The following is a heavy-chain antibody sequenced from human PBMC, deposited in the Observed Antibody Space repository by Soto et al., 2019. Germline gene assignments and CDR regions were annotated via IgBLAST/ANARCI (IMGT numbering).Heavy chain of an antibody. Sequence: EVQLVESGGGLVQPGGSLKLSCAASGFTFSEFVMDWARQASGKGLEWVGRIRSKGDNYATIYAESLRGRSTISRDDSKNTAYLQMNSLKSEDTAVYYCAYIRGWGQGTLVTVSS. CDR1: GFTFSEFV. V-gene: IGHV3-73*02. CDR2: IRSKGDNYAT. CDR3: AYIRG. J-gene: IGHJ4*02. D-gene: IGHD3-3*02.